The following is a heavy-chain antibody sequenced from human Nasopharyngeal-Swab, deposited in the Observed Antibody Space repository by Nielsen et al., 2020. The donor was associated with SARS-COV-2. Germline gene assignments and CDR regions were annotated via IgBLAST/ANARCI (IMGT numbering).Heavy chain of an antibody. CDR3: AKETSTVTKTFDY. CDR1: GFTFSSYA. Sequence: GESLKISCAASGFTFSSYAMHWVRQAPGKGLEWVAVISYDGSNKYYADSVKGRFTISRDNSKNTLYLQMNSLRAEDTAVYYCAKETSTVTKTFDYWGQGTLVTVSS. CDR2: ISYDGSNK. D-gene: IGHD4-17*01. V-gene: IGHV3-30-3*01. J-gene: IGHJ4*02.